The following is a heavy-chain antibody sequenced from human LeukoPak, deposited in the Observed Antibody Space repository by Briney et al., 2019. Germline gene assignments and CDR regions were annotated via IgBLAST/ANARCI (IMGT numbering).Heavy chain of an antibody. D-gene: IGHD2-15*01. CDR2: INPSGGST. J-gene: IGHJ6*02. CDR3: ARDPGPYCSGGNCYTRGYSFYHGMDV. V-gene: IGHV1-46*01. CDR1: GYTFTSYY. Sequence: GASVKVSCKASGYTFTSYYMHWVRQAPGQGLEWMGIINPSGGSTSYAQKFQGRVTMTRDTSTSTVYMELSSLRADDSALYFCARDPGPYCSGGNCYTRGYSFYHGMDVWGQGTTVTVSS.